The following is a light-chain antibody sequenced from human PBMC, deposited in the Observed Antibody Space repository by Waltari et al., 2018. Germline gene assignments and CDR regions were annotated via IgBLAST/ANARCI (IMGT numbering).Light chain of an antibody. Sequence: QSALTQPASVSGPPGQSITISCTGSSLDVGGYAFASWYRHHPCKAPKFVIFDVNKRPSGVSDRVSGSKSGNTAALTISGLQAEDEGDYYCTSYTSRHTLVFGGGTKVTVL. CDR3: TSYTSRHTLV. V-gene: IGLV2-14*03. CDR1: SLDVGGYAF. CDR2: DVN. J-gene: IGLJ1*01.